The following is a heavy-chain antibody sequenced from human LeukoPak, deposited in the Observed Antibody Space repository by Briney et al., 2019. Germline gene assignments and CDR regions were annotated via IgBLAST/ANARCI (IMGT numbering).Heavy chain of an antibody. Sequence: ASVKVSCKTSGYTFTGYYMHWVRQAPGQGLEWMGWINPNSGGTNYAQKFQGRVTITRDTSISTAYMYLNRLGSDDTAIYYCSRSHLSDIVVVPAAKNYFYMDVWGKGTTVTVSS. CDR1: GYTFTGYY. V-gene: IGHV1-2*02. J-gene: IGHJ6*03. CDR2: INPNSGGT. CDR3: SRSHLSDIVVVPAAKNYFYMDV. D-gene: IGHD2-2*01.